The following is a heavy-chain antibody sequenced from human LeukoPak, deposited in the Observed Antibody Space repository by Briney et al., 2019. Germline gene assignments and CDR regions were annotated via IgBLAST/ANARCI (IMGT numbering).Heavy chain of an antibody. CDR1: GFIFEDYT. Sequence: GGSLRLSCAASGFIFEDYTMHWVRQVPGKTLEWVSLVNWHGTTYYADSLKGRFTISRDNSKNSLYLQMDSLRTEDTAFYYCAKDLTYESSGSVVDNWGLGTLVTVSS. CDR2: VNWHGTT. D-gene: IGHD3-22*01. V-gene: IGHV3-43*01. CDR3: AKDLTYESSGSVVDN. J-gene: IGHJ4*02.